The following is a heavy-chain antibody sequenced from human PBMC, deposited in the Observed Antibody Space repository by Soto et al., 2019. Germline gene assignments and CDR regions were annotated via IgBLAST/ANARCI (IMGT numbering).Heavy chain of an antibody. Sequence: PSETLSLTCTVSGGSISSYYWSWIRQPPGKGLEWIGYIYYSGSTNYNPSLKSRVTISVDTSKNQFSLKLSSVTAADTAVYYCERSWFGEPYRPFDYWGQGTLVTVSS. V-gene: IGHV4-59*08. J-gene: IGHJ4*02. CDR3: ERSWFGEPYRPFDY. D-gene: IGHD3-10*01. CDR1: GGSISSYY. CDR2: IYYSGST.